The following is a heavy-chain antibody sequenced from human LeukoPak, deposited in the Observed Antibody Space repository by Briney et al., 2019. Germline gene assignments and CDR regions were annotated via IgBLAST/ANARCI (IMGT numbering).Heavy chain of an antibody. J-gene: IGHJ4*02. CDR2: ISQSGNS. V-gene: IGHV4-30-2*01. CDR3: ARDQVDYDTPDHFDY. Sequence: SGTLSLTCKVSGDSLSSSTCNWSWIRQPPGKGLEWIGYISQSGNSYFTPSLKSRATISVDRSKNQFSLTLTSVTAADTAVYYCARDQVDYDTPDHFDYWGKGTLVTVSS. D-gene: IGHD3-22*01. CDR1: GDSLSSSTCN.